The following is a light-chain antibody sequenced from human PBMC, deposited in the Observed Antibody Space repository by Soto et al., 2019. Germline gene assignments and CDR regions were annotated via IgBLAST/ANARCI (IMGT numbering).Light chain of an antibody. J-gene: IGKJ2*01. Sequence: EIVLTQSPGTLSLSPGDTATLSCRASQTISSSYLAWYQQKPGQAPGLLIYGASRRATGIPDRFSGSGSGTDFTLTISRLEPEDFAVYYCQLYGFSPVMYTFGQGTRLEIK. CDR1: QTISSSY. CDR3: QLYGFSPVMYT. CDR2: GAS. V-gene: IGKV3-20*01.